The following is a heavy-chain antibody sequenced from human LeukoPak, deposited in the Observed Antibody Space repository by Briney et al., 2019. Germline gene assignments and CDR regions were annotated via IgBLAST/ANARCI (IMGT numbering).Heavy chain of an antibody. Sequence: GASVKVSCKTSGYTFPTYFMHWVRQAPGQGREWMGYIKPNSGVTNYAQKFRGRVTITWDTSISTAYIELSGLTSDDTAIYYCARPTYCGSDCYFNFDYWGQGTLVTVSS. CDR1: GYTFPTYF. J-gene: IGHJ4*02. V-gene: IGHV1-2*02. D-gene: IGHD2-21*02. CDR3: ARPTYCGSDCYFNFDY. CDR2: IKPNSGVT.